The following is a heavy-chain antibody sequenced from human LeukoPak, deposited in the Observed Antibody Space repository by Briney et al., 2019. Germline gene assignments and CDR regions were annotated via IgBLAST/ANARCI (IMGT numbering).Heavy chain of an antibody. CDR1: GFTLSSYA. D-gene: IGHD3-3*01. Sequence: AGGSLRLSCAASGFTLSSYAMSWVRQAPGKGLEWVSAISGSGGSTYYADSVKGRFTISRDNSKNTLYLQMNSLKTEDTAVYYCARVYYDFWSGYYSPPDYWGQGTLVTVSS. J-gene: IGHJ4*02. CDR2: ISGSGGST. CDR3: ARVYYDFWSGYYSPPDY. V-gene: IGHV3-23*01.